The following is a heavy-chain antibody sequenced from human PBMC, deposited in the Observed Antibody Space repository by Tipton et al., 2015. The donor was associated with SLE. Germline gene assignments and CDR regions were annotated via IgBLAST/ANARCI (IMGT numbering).Heavy chain of an antibody. V-gene: IGHV3-23*01. J-gene: IGHJ5*02. CDR2: ISGSGGST. CDR3: AKDLREVERWFGP. D-gene: IGHD2-15*01. CDR1: GFTFSTYA. Sequence: GSLRLSCEASGFTFSTYAMTWVRQAPGKGLEWVSGISGSGGSTYYADSVKGRFTISRDNSKNTLYMQMNSLRPEDTALYYCAKDLREVERWFGPCGHGSRVAVAP.